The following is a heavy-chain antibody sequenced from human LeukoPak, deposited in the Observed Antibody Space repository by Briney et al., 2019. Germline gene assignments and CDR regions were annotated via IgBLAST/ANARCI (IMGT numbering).Heavy chain of an antibody. V-gene: IGHV4-59*08. CDR2: IYYSGST. J-gene: IGHJ4*02. CDR3: ARHVSSSMSGSRRGDFDY. Sequence: RTSETLSLTCTVSGGSISNYWWSWIRQPPGKGLEWIGNIYYSGSTNYNPSLKSRVTISVDTSKNQFSLKLSSVTAADTAVYYCARHVSSSMSGSRRGDFDYWGQGTLVTVSS. CDR1: GGSISNYW. D-gene: IGHD2-2*01.